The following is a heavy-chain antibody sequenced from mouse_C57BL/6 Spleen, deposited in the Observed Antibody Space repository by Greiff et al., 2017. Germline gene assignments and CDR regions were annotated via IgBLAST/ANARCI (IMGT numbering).Heavy chain of an antibody. CDR1: GYTFTDYY. CDR3: ARKGGARPDFYY. D-gene: IGHD3-1*01. Sequence: VQLQQSGPELVKPGASVTLSCKASGYTFTDYYMNWVKQSHGQSLEWIGDLNPNNGGNSYNQKFKGKAKLTVDKSSSTAYMALRSLTSEDSAVYYCARKGGARPDFYYWGQSTTLTVAS. CDR2: LNPNNGGN. J-gene: IGHJ2*01. V-gene: IGHV1-26*01.